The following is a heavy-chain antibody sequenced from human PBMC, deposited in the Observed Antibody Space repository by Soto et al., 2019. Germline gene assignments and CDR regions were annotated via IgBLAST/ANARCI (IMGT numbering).Heavy chain of an antibody. V-gene: IGHV3-30*18. CDR3: PKDFKWLFHYYLDY. J-gene: IGHJ4*02. CDR1: GFTFSSYG. CDR2: ISYDGNNK. D-gene: IGHD6-19*01. Sequence: GSSLRLSCAASGFTFSSYGMHWVRQAPGKGLEWVAVISYDGNNKYYADSVKGLFTISRDNSKNTLYRQMNSLRAEDTAVNYRPKDFKWLFHYYLDYWRQGTVVTVSS.